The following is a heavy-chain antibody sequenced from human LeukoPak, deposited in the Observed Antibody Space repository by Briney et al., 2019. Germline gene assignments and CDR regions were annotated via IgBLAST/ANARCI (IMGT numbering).Heavy chain of an antibody. D-gene: IGHD2-2*02. J-gene: IGHJ6*02. Sequence: PGGSLRLSCAASGFTFSSYSMNWVRQAPGKGLEWVSSISSSSSYIYYADSVKGRFTISRDNAKNSLYLQMNSLRAEDTAVYYCARAVVNCSSTSCYTREYYYYGMDVWGQGTTVTVSS. CDR1: GFTFSSYS. V-gene: IGHV3-21*01. CDR2: ISSSSSYI. CDR3: ARAVVNCSSTSCYTREYYYYGMDV.